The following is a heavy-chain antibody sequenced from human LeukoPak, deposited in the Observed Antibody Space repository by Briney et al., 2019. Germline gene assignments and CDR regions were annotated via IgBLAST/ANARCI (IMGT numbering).Heavy chain of an antibody. Sequence: ASVKVSCKASGGTFSSYAISWVRQAPGQGLEWMGGIIPIFGTANYAQKLQGRVTMTTDTSTSTAYMELRSLRSDDTAVYYCAREGYSSSWSRGYYFDYWGQGTLVTVSS. V-gene: IGHV1-69*05. CDR1: GGTFSSYA. CDR2: IIPIFGTA. CDR3: AREGYSSSWSRGYYFDY. D-gene: IGHD6-13*01. J-gene: IGHJ4*02.